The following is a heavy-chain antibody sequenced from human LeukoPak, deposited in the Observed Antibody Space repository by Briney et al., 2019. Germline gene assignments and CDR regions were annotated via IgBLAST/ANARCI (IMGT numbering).Heavy chain of an antibody. CDR1: GVSLSSGSYY. CDR2: IYSSGST. J-gene: IGHJ6*03. CDR3: ARDPYYYYMDV. Sequence: PSQTLSLTCTVSGVSLSSGSYYWSWIRQSAGKGLEWIGRIYSSGSTNYNPSLKSRVTISVDTSKNQFSLKLSSVTAVDTAVYYCARDPYYYYMDVWGKGTTVTVSS. V-gene: IGHV4-61*02.